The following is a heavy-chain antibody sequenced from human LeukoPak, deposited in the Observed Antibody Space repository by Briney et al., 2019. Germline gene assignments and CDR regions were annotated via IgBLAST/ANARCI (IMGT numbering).Heavy chain of an antibody. Sequence: GGSLRLSCAASGFTVSSNYMSWVRQAPGKGLEWVSCISSSGSTIYYADSVKGRFTISRDNAKNSLYLQMNSLRAEDTAVYYCARDKSDWSLDPWGQGTPVTVSS. CDR3: ARDKSDWSLDP. CDR1: GFTVSSNY. J-gene: IGHJ5*02. V-gene: IGHV3-11*04. CDR2: ISSSGSTI. D-gene: IGHD3-9*01.